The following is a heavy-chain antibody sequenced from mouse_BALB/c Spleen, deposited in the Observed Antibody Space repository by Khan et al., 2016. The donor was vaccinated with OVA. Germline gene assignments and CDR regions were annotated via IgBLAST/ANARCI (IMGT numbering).Heavy chain of an antibody. CDR1: GFSLNNYS. J-gene: IGHJ3*01. Sequence: QVQLKQSGPGLVQPSQSLSITCTVSGFSLNNYSIHWIRQSPGKGLEWLGVIWRAGSTDYNAPFISRLTLNKDNSRIQVFFKMNSLQPEDTAIYYCARRGKDYGRGALFAYWGQGTLVTVSA. CDR2: IWRAGST. CDR3: ARRGKDYGRGALFAY. D-gene: IGHD2-4*01. V-gene: IGHV2-2*01.